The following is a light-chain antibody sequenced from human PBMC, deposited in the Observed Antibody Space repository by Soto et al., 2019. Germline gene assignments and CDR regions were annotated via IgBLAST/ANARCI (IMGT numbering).Light chain of an antibody. Sequence: DLVMTQSPLSLPVTPGEPASISCRSSQSLLHSNGYNYLDWYLQKPGQSPQLLIYLGSNRASGVPGRFSGSGSGTDFTLKISRVEAEDVGVYYCMQPLQSWTFGQGTKVDIK. CDR2: LGS. CDR1: QSLLHSNGYNY. J-gene: IGKJ1*01. CDR3: MQPLQSWT. V-gene: IGKV2-28*01.